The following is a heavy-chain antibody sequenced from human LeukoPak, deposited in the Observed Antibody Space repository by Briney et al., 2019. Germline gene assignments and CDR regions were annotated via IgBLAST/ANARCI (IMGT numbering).Heavy chain of an antibody. CDR1: GGSFSSSG. CDR3: AREGPVGTDGF. Sequence: ASVKVSCKASGGSFSSSGINWVRQAPGQGLEWMGGRVPILGPTNLAQKFQGRLTITADESTSTAYMELNGLSVEDTAVYYCAREGPVGTDGFWGQGTLVTVSS. CDR2: RVPILGPT. D-gene: IGHD5-24*01. V-gene: IGHV1-69*13. J-gene: IGHJ1*01.